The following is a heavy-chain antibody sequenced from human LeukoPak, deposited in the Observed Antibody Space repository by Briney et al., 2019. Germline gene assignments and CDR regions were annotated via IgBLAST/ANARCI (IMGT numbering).Heavy chain of an antibody. CDR3: ARGAGYNYPYYFDY. D-gene: IGHD5-24*01. CDR1: KFTLSHYG. V-gene: IGHV3-30*03. Sequence: PGGSLRLSCTASKFTLSHYGMQWVRQAPGKGLEWVAVISSDGSIKVYADSVKGRFTISRDNSKNTLYLQMNSLRAEDTAVYYCARGAGYNYPYYFDYWGQGTLVTVSS. J-gene: IGHJ4*02. CDR2: ISSDGSIK.